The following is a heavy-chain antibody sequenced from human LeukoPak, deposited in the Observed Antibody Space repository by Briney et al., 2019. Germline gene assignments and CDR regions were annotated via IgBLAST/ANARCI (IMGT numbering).Heavy chain of an antibody. Sequence: PGGSLRLSCAPSGFTFSAYLMSWVRQAPGKGLEWVANIKQDGSEKYYVDSVKGRFVISRDNAKNALYLQMNSLRAEDTAVYYCARVAWRQLWFCDYWGQGTLVTVSS. CDR2: IKQDGSEK. CDR1: GFTFSAYL. CDR3: ARVAWRQLWFCDY. J-gene: IGHJ4*02. V-gene: IGHV3-7*03. D-gene: IGHD5-18*01.